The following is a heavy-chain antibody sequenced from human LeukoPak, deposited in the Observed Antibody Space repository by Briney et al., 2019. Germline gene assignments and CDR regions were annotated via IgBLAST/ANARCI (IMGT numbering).Heavy chain of an antibody. CDR1: GFTFSSYT. Sequence: PGGSLRLSCAASGFTFSSYTMNWVRQAPGKGLEWVSFISTSSSYIYYADSVKGRFTISRDNAKNSLYLQMNGLRAEDTAVYYCARDLRPYSGYNDLAFDIWGQGTMVTVSS. D-gene: IGHD5-12*01. CDR2: ISTSSSYI. CDR3: ARDLRPYSGYNDLAFDI. J-gene: IGHJ3*02. V-gene: IGHV3-21*01.